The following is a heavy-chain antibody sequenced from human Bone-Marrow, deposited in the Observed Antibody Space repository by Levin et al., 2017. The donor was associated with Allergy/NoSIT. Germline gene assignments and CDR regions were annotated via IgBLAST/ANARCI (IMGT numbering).Heavy chain of an antibody. CDR2: INPKSGGT. V-gene: IGHV1-2*02. D-gene: IGHD1-1*01. Sequence: ASVKVSCQTSGYTFTDFYIHWVRQAPGQGLEWMGWINPKSGGTTYTQRFQGRVTMTGDASISTAYMELHSLRSDDTAVYYCARGLNDDESIPNYWGQGTLVSVSS. CDR3: ARGLNDDESIPNY. J-gene: IGHJ4*02. CDR1: GYTFTDFY.